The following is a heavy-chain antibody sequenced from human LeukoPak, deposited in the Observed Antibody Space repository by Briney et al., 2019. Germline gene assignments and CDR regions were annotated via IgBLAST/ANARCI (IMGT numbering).Heavy chain of an antibody. D-gene: IGHD5-12*01. CDR2: IRYDGSNK. CDR1: GFTFSSYG. V-gene: IGHV3-30*02. CDR3: AKDQVRLRSFDY. Sequence: GGSLRLSCAASGFTFSSYGMHWVRQAPGKGLEWVAFIRYDGSNKYYADSVKGRFTISRDNSKNTLYLQMNSLRAEDTAVYYCAKDQVRLRSFDYWGQGTLVTVSS. J-gene: IGHJ4*02.